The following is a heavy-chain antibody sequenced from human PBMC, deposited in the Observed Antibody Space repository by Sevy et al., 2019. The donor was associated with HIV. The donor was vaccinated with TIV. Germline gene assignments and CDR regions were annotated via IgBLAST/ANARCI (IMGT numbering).Heavy chain of an antibody. D-gene: IGHD3-3*01. CDR3: ARVRGHVLEGVLFDA. J-gene: IGHJ5*02. Sequence: ASVKVSCKASGYTFSTYGISWVRQAPGQGLEWMGWISAYNGHTNYAQKVQGRVTMTTDTSTSTAYMDLRSLRSDDTALYYCARVRGHVLEGVLFDAWGQGTLLTVSS. V-gene: IGHV1-18*01. CDR1: GYTFSTYG. CDR2: ISAYNGHT.